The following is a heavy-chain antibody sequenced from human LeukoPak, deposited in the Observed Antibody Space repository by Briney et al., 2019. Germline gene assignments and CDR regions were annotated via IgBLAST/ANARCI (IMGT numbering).Heavy chain of an antibody. V-gene: IGHV4-4*07. D-gene: IGHD5-18*01. CDR1: GGSISSYY. CDR2: IYNSGST. Sequence: SETLSLTCTVSGGSISSYYWSWIRQPAGKGLEWIGRIYNSGSTNYNPSLKSRVTMSVDTSKNQFSLKLSSVTAADTAVYYCARAGNVDTAMADIFDYWGQGTLVTVSS. J-gene: IGHJ4*02. CDR3: ARAGNVDTAMADIFDY.